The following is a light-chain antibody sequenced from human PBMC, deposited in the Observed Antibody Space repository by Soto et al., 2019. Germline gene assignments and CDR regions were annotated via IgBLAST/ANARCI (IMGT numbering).Light chain of an antibody. J-gene: IGKJ2*02. CDR3: QQDRSHPSCT. Sequence: DIQMTQSPSTLSASVGDRVTITCRASESFSTWLAWYQQKPGKAPKLLIYDVSNLESGVPSRFSGSGSGTEFTLTSSSLQPDDFGTYYCQQDRSHPSCTFGQGTKVEL. CDR1: ESFSTW. CDR2: DVS. V-gene: IGKV1-5*01.